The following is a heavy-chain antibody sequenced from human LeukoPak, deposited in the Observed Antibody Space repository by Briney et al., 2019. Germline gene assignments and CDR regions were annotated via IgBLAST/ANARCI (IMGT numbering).Heavy chain of an antibody. CDR3: AREGVLSIDY. D-gene: IGHD2-15*01. V-gene: IGHV3-48*03. Sequence: PGGSLRLSCAASGFTLSSYEMNWVRQAPGKGLEWVSYISSSGSTIYYADSVKGRFTISRDNAKNSLYLQMNSLRAEDTAVYYCAREGVLSIDYWGQGTLVTVSS. CDR2: ISSSGSTI. J-gene: IGHJ4*02. CDR1: GFTLSSYE.